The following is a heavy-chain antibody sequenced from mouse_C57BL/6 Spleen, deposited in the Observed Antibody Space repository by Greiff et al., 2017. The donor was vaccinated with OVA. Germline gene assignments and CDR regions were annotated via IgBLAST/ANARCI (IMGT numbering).Heavy chain of an antibody. Sequence: EVQVVESEGGLVQPGSSMKLSCTASGFTFSDYYMAWVRQVPEKGLEWVANINYDGSSTYYLDSLKSRFIISRDNAKNILYLQMSSLKSEDTATYYCARDGEAGTSFDYWGQGTTLTVSS. D-gene: IGHD4-1*01. CDR2: INYDGSST. CDR3: ARDGEAGTSFDY. V-gene: IGHV5-16*01. CDR1: GFTFSDYY. J-gene: IGHJ2*01.